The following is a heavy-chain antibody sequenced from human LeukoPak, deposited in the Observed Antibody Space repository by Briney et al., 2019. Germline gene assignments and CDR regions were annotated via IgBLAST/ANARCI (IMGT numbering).Heavy chain of an antibody. D-gene: IGHD5-18*01. Sequence: PSETLSLTCTVSGGSISSSYYWGWIRQPPGKGLEWIGSIYYSGGTYYNPSLKSRVTISVDTSKNQSSLKLSSVTAADTAVYYCTREGPEYSFSDYWGQGTLVTVSS. J-gene: IGHJ4*02. CDR2: IYYSGGT. CDR3: TREGPEYSFSDY. V-gene: IGHV4-39*02. CDR1: GGSISSSYY.